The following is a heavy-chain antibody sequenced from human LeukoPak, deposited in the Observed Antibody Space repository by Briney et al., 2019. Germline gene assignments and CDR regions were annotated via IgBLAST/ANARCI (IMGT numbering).Heavy chain of an antibody. V-gene: IGHV3-73*01. D-gene: IGHD2-2*01. CDR1: GFTFSGSA. CDR2: IRSKANSYAT. Sequence: PGGSLRLSCAASGFTFSGSAMHWVRQASGKGLEWVGRIRSKANSYATAYAASVKGRFTISRDDSKNTEYLQMNSLKTEDTDVYYCTSLTLGYCSSTSCYLVVYWGQGTLVTVSS. J-gene: IGHJ4*02. CDR3: TSLTLGYCSSTSCYLVVY.